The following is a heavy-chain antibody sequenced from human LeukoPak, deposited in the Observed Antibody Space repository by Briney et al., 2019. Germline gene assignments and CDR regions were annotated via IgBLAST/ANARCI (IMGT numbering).Heavy chain of an antibody. CDR2: IYSDGTT. V-gene: IGHV3-66*01. CDR1: GFTFSSYS. CDR3: ARDWLWGAFDI. D-gene: IGHD2-21*01. Sequence: PGGSLRLSCAASGFTFSSYSMNWVRQAPGKGLEWVSIIYSDGTTYYVDSVKGRFTISIDNSKNTLNLQMNSLRAEDTAVYYCARDWLWGAFDIWGQGTMVTVSS. J-gene: IGHJ3*02.